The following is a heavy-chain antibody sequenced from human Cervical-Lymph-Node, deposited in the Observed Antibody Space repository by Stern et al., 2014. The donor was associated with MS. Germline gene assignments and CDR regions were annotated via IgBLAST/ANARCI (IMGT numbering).Heavy chain of an antibody. CDR2: IYPGDSDT. V-gene: IGHV5-51*03. J-gene: IGHJ4*02. D-gene: IGHD1-26*01. Sequence: EVQLVQYGAEVRKPGESLKISCKSFGYTFTSHWIGWVRQLPGKGLEWMGIIYPGDSDTRYSPSFEGQVTMSVDKSISVAYLQWSTLKASDSAIYYCARLPRIVGARGHFDYWGQGTLVTVSS. CDR3: ARLPRIVGARGHFDY. CDR1: GYTFTSHW.